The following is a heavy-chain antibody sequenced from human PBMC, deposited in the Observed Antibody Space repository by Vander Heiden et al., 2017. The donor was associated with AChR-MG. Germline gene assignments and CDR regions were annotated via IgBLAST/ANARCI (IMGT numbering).Heavy chain of an antibody. CDR3: ARGKVAAATDYYYYGMDV. J-gene: IGHJ6*02. CDR2: ISSSSSTI. V-gene: IGHV3-48*01. CDR1: GFTFRSYS. D-gene: IGHD6-13*01. Sequence: EVQLVESGGGLVQPGGSLRLSCAASGFTFRSYSMNWVRQAPGKGLEWVSYISSSSSTIYYADSVKGRFTISRDNAKNSLYLQMNSLRAEDTAVYYCARGKVAAATDYYYYGMDVWGQGTTVTVSS.